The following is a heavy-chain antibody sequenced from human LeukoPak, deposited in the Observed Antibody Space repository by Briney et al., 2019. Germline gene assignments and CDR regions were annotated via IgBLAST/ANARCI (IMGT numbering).Heavy chain of an antibody. CDR3: AKNKLDIVVVPDAPPGY. V-gene: IGHV3-23*01. CDR1: GFTFNFYG. Sequence: GGSLRLSCAASGFTFNFYGMSWVRQAPGKGLEWVSAISGSGGSTYYADSAKGRFTISRDNSKNTLYLQINSLRAEDTAVYYCAKNKLDIVVVPDAPPGYWGQGTLVTVSS. CDR2: ISGSGGST. J-gene: IGHJ4*02. D-gene: IGHD2-2*03.